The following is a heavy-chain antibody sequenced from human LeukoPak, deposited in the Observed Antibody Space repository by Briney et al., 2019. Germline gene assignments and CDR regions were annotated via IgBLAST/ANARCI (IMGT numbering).Heavy chain of an antibody. CDR1: GYTFTGYY. Sequence: ASVKVSCKASGYTFTGYYMHWVRQAPGQGLEWMGWLKPNSGGTNYAQKLQGRVTMTRDTSISTAYMELSRLRSDDTAVYYCARDTEMATINDYWGQGTLVTVSS. CDR2: LKPNSGGT. V-gene: IGHV1-2*02. D-gene: IGHD5-24*01. J-gene: IGHJ4*02. CDR3: ARDTEMATINDY.